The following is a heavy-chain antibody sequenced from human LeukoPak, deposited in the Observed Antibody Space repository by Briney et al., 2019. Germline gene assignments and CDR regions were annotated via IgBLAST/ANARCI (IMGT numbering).Heavy chain of an antibody. D-gene: IGHD4-11*01. J-gene: IGHJ4*02. V-gene: IGHV4-34*01. CDR2: INHSGST. CDR1: GGSFSGYY. Sequence: PSETLSLTCAVYGGSFSGYYWSWIRQPPGKGLEWIREINHSGSTNYNPSLKSRVTISVDTSKSQFSLKLSSVTAADTAVYYCAREEDYSNYGLDYWGQGTLVTVSS. CDR3: AREEDYSNYGLDY.